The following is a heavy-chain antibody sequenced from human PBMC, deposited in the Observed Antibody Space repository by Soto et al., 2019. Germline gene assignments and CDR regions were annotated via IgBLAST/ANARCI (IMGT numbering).Heavy chain of an antibody. D-gene: IGHD5-12*01. V-gene: IGHV2-5*02. CDR2: IYWDDDK. J-gene: IGHJ5*02. CDR3: AHLYAESGYDWRYDP. Sequence: SGPTLVNPTQTLTLTCNFSGFSLSTKGVGVGWIRQPPGKALEWLGVIYWDDDKRYRPSLNNRLTITKDTSKNQVVLTMTNVDTVDTGTYFCAHLYAESGYDWRYDPWGQGTRVTVSS. CDR1: GFSLSTKGVG.